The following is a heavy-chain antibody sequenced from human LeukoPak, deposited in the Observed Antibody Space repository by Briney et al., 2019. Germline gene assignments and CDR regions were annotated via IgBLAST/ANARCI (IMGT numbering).Heavy chain of an antibody. Sequence: SVKVSCKASGGTFSSYAISWVRQAPRQGLEWMGGIIPIFGIANYAQKFQGRVTITTDESTSTAYMELSSLRSEDTAVYYCARYSSGWYKRTGAFDIWGQGTMVTVSS. D-gene: IGHD6-19*01. CDR3: ARYSSGWYKRTGAFDI. CDR2: IIPIFGIA. J-gene: IGHJ3*02. V-gene: IGHV1-69*05. CDR1: GGTFSSYA.